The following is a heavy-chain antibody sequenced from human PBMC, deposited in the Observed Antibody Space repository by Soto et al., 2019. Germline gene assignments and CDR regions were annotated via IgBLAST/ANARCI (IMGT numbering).Heavy chain of an antibody. V-gene: IGHV4-59*08. CDR3: ARQDLLYY. J-gene: IGHJ4*02. Sequence: SETLSLTCTVSGGSISSYYWSWIRQPPGKGLEWIGNIYYSGSTYYNPSLKSRVTISVDTSKNQFSLKLSSVAAADTAVYYCARQDLLYYWGQGTLVTVSS. CDR2: IYYSGST. D-gene: IGHD2-8*02. CDR1: GGSISSYY.